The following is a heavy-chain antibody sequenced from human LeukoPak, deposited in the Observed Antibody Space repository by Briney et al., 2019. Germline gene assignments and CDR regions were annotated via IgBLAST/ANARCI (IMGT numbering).Heavy chain of an antibody. V-gene: IGHV1-46*01. D-gene: IGHD1-26*01. CDR3: ASDNSVGDNAWWFDP. CDR2: INPSGGST. Sequence: ASVKVSCKASGYTFTSYYMHWVRQAPGQGLEWMGIINPSGGSTSYAQKFQGRVTMTRDMSTSTVYMELSSLRSEDTAVYYCASDNSVGDNAWWFDPWGQGTLVTVSS. J-gene: IGHJ5*02. CDR1: GYTFTSYY.